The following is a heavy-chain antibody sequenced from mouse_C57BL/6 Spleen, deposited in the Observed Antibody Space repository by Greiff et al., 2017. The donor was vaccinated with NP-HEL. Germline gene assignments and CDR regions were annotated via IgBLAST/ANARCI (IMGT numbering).Heavy chain of an antibody. CDR3: AGRGDGSSLYAMDY. J-gene: IGHJ4*01. CDR1: GFTFSDYY. D-gene: IGHD1-1*01. CDR2: ISNGGGST. V-gene: IGHV5-12*01. Sequence: EVMLVESGGGLVQPGGSLKLSCAASGFTFSDYYMYWVRQTPEKRLEWVAYISNGGGSTYYPDTVKGRFTISRDNAKNTLYLQMSRLKSEDTAMYYCAGRGDGSSLYAMDYWGQGTSVTVSS.